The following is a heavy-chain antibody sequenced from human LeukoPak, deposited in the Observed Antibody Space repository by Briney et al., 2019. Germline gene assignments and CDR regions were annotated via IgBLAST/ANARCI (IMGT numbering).Heavy chain of an antibody. V-gene: IGHV3-23*01. CDR3: AKGTYYDILTGPTYFDY. CDR1: GFTFSSYA. D-gene: IGHD3-9*01. CDR2: ISGSGGST. J-gene: IGHJ4*02. Sequence: GGSLRLSCAASGFTFSSYAMSWVRQAPGKGLEWVSAISGSGGSTYYADSVKGRFTISRDNSKNTLHLQMNSLRAEDTAVYYCAKGTYYDILTGPTYFDYWGQGTLVTVSS.